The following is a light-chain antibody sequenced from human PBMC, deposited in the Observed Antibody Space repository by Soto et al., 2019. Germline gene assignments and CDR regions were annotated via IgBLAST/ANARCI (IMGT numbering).Light chain of an antibody. Sequence: QSALTQPASVSGSPGQSITISCTGTSSDIGAYNYVSWYQHHPGKAPKLMIYDVSNRPSGVSNRFSGSKSGNTASLTISDLQTEDEADYYCSSTLIFGGGTKVTVL. J-gene: IGLJ2*01. CDR2: DVS. CDR3: SSTLI. CDR1: SSDIGAYNY. V-gene: IGLV2-14*03.